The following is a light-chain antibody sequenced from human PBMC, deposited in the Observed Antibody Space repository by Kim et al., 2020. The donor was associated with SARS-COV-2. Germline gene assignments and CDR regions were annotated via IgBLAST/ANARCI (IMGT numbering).Light chain of an antibody. CDR1: SSNIGAVYD. CDR2: GNT. CDR3: QSYDSTLSVVL. V-gene: IGLV1-40*01. J-gene: IGLJ2*01. Sequence: QSVLTQPPSVSGAPGQRVTISCTGSSSNIGAVYDVHWYQQLPGTAPKLLIYGNTHRPSGVPDRFSGSKSGTSASLAITGLQAEDEADYYCQSYDSTLSVVLFGGGTKVTVL.